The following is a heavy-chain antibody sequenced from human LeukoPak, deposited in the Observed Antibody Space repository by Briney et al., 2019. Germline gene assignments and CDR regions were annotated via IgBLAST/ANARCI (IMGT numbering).Heavy chain of an antibody. D-gene: IGHD3-22*01. CDR2: INPNSGGT. CDR1: GYTFTGYY. CDR3: ARDRSYYDSSGPLDDDAFDI. Sequence: ASVKVSCKASGYTFTGYYMHWVRQAPGQGLEWMGWINPNSGGTNYAQKFQGRVTMTRDTSISTAYMELSRLRSDDTAVYYCARDRSYYDSSGPLDDDAFDIWGQGTMVTVSS. J-gene: IGHJ3*02. V-gene: IGHV1-2*02.